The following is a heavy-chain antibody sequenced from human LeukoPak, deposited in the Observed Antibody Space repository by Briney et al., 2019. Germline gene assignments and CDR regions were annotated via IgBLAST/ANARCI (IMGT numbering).Heavy chain of an antibody. J-gene: IGHJ4*02. CDR2: INPNSGGT. CDR3: ARVAQWLVPEDY. V-gene: IGHV1-2*02. Sequence: ASVKVSCKASGYTFTSYGISWVRQAPGQGLEWMGWINPNSGGTNYAQKFQGRVTMTRDTSISTAYMELSRLRSDDTAVYYCARVAQWLVPEDYWGQGTLVTVSS. D-gene: IGHD6-19*01. CDR1: GYTFTSYG.